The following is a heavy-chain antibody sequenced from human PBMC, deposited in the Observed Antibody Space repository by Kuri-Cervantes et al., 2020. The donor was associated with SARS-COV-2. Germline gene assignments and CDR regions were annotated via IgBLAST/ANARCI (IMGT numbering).Heavy chain of an antibody. CDR3: ARQGYCSSTSCYTIPPDY. J-gene: IGHJ4*02. CDR1: GFTFSSYA. V-gene: IGHV3-23*01. CDR2: ISGSSGST. Sequence: GESLKISCAASGFTFSSYAMSWVRQAPGKGLEWVSAISGSSGSTYHADSVKGRFTISRDNSKNTLYLQMNSLRAEDTAVYYCARQGYCSSTSCYTIPPDYWGQGTLVTVSS. D-gene: IGHD2-2*02.